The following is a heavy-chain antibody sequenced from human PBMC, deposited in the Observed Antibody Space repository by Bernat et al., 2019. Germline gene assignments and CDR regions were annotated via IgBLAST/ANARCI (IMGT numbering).Heavy chain of an antibody. CDR3: ARLDYYDSSGYWYPFDY. J-gene: IGHJ4*02. CDR2: IYPGDSDT. CDR1: GYSFTSYW. Sequence: EVQLVQSGAEVKKPGESLKISCKGSGYSFTSYWIGWVRQMPGKGLEWMGIIYPGDSDTRYSPSFQGQVTIAADKSISTAYLQWSSLKASDTAMYYCARLDYYDSSGYWYPFDYWGQGTLVTVSS. D-gene: IGHD3-22*01. V-gene: IGHV5-51*03.